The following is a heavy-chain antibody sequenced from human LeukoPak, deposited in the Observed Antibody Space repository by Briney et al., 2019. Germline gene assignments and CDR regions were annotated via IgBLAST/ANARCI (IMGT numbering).Heavy chain of an antibody. CDR2: IRYDGSNK. Sequence: PGGSLRLSCAASRFTFISYGMQWVRQAPGKGLEWVAFIRYDGSNKYYADSVKGRFTISRDNSKNTLYLQMKSLRAEDTAVYYCAKGGGYEAQYYYYYLDVWGKGTTVTISS. D-gene: IGHD5-12*01. J-gene: IGHJ6*03. V-gene: IGHV3-30*02. CDR1: RFTFISYG. CDR3: AKGGGYEAQYYYYYLDV.